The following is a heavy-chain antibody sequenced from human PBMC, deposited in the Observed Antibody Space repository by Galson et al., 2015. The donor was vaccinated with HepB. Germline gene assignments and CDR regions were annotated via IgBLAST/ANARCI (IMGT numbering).Heavy chain of an antibody. J-gene: IGHJ4*02. V-gene: IGHV4-59*01. Sequence: SETLSLTCIVSGVSISSYYWTWIRRPPGKGLEWIGYIYGTGSTNYNPSLRSRVTMSIDRSSNNLSLKLSSVTAADTAVYYCARVRGYCSGGTCYPESFYFDSWGQGTLVTVSS. CDR1: GVSISSYY. CDR3: ARVRGYCSGGTCYPESFYFDS. D-gene: IGHD2-15*01. CDR2: IYGTGST.